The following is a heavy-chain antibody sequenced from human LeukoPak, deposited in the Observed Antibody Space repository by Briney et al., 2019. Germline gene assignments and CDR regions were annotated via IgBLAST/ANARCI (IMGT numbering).Heavy chain of an antibody. CDR3: ARLFVYGSGAEAFDY. D-gene: IGHD3-10*01. CDR2: INEDGSEK. Sequence: GALRLSCAASAFTFSRYWTTWVRQAPGKGLEWVANINEDGSEKYYLDSVRGRFTISRDNAKNSLYLQMDSLRAEDTAVYYCARLFVYGSGAEAFDYWGQGALVTVSS. V-gene: IGHV3-7*01. CDR1: AFTFSRYW. J-gene: IGHJ4*02.